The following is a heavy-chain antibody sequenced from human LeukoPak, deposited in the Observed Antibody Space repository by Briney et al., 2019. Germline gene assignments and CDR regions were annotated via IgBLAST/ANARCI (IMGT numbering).Heavy chain of an antibody. CDR3: ARDITYSGIAVAGNYFDY. J-gene: IGHJ4*02. D-gene: IGHD6-19*01. Sequence: SETLSLTCTVSGGSISSYYWSWIRQPAGKGLEWIGRIYTSGSTNYNPSLKSRVTMSVDTSKNQFSLKLRSVTAADTAVYYCARDITYSGIAVAGNYFDYWGQGTLVTVSS. CDR1: GGSISSYY. CDR2: IYTSGST. V-gene: IGHV4-4*07.